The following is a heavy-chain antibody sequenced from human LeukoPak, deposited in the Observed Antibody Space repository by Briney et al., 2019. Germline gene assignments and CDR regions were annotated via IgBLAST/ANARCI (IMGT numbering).Heavy chain of an antibody. J-gene: IGHJ4*02. CDR3: AKDPSDCSSTSCLYYFDY. D-gene: IGHD2-2*01. V-gene: IGHV3-64D*06. CDR1: GFTFSSYA. CDR2: ISSNGGST. Sequence: GGSLRLSCSASGFTFSSYAMHWVRQAPGKGLEYASAISSNGGSTYYADSVKGRFTISRDNSKNTLYLQMSSLRAEDTAVYYCAKDPSDCSSTSCLYYFDYWGQGTLVTVSS.